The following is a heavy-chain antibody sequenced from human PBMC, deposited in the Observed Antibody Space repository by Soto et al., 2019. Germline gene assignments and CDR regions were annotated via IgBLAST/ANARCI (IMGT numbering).Heavy chain of an antibody. J-gene: IGHJ6*03. CDR1: GGSIGGYY. D-gene: IGHD2-15*01. CDR3: ARSYRRYCSGGSCYSYYYYYMDV. V-gene: IGHV4-59*01. CDR2: IYYSGST. Sequence: SETLSLTCTVSGGSIGGYYGSWIRQPPGKGLEWIGYIYYSGSTNYNPSLKSRVTISVDTSKNQFSLKLSSVTAADTAVYYCARSYRRYCSGGSCYSYYYYYMDVWGKGTTVTVSS.